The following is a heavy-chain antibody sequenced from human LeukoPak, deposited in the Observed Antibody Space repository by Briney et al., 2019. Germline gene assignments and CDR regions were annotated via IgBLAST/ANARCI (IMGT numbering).Heavy chain of an antibody. CDR3: SRGYSGGFDY. D-gene: IGHD2-15*01. J-gene: IGHJ4*02. CDR1: GFTFSSYD. Sequence: GGSLRLSCAASGFTFSSYDMGWVRQAPGKGLVWVSGINSDGTSPIYADSVKGRFTISRDNAKKTLYLRMNSLRAEDTAVYYCSRGYSGGFDYWGQGTLVTVSS. CDR2: INSDGTSP. V-gene: IGHV3-74*01.